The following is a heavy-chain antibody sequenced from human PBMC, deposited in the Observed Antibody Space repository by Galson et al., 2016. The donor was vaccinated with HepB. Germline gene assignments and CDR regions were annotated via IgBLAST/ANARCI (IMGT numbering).Heavy chain of an antibody. D-gene: IGHD1-1*01. J-gene: IGHJ1*01. CDR3: AGDRGQGSQLDS. V-gene: IGHV3-33*01. CDR2: VWNAGDIH. Sequence: SLRLSCAVSGFTFDTYGIHWVRQAPGKRLQWMAVVWNAGDIHSYADSVKGRFTISRDKSKNMVFLHMDSLRVDDTALYYCAGDRGQGSQLDSWGQGTLVGVSS. CDR1: GFTFDTYG.